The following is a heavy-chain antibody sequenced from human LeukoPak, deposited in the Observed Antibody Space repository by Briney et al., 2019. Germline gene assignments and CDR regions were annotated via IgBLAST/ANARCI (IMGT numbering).Heavy chain of an antibody. V-gene: IGHV3-7*01. CDR2: MQPDGGEK. J-gene: IGHJ4*02. CDR1: GFTFRSYW. CDR3: ARETPYGSLTFDY. D-gene: IGHD3-10*01. Sequence: GGSLRLSCAASGFTFRSYWMSWVRQAPGKGLEWVANMQPDGGEKYYVDSVKGRFTVSRDNAKSSLYLRMNSLRAEDTAVYYCARETPYGSLTFDYWGQGTRVTVSS.